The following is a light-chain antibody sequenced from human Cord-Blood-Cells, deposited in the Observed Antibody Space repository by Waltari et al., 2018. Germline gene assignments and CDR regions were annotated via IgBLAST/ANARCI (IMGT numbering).Light chain of an antibody. CDR1: QDISNY. CDR3: QQYDNLPS. V-gene: IGKV1-33*01. Sequence: DIQMTQSPSSLSASVGDRVTITCQASQDISNYLNWYQQKPGKAPQLLIYDASNFETGVPSRFSGSGSGTDFTFTISSLQPEDIATYYCQQYDNLPSFGQGTKLEIK. CDR2: DAS. J-gene: IGKJ2*03.